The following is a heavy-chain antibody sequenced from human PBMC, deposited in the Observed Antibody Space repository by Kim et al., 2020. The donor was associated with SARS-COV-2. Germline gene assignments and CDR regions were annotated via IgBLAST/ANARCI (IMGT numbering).Heavy chain of an antibody. CDR2: IYTSGST. J-gene: IGHJ3*02. Sequence: SETLSLTCTVSGGSISSYYWSWIRQPAGKGLEWIGRIYTSGSTNYNPSLKSRVTMSVDTSKNQFSLKLSSVTAADTAVYYCARSIRTYYDFWSATGAFDIWGQGTMVTVSS. CDR3: ARSIRTYYDFWSATGAFDI. V-gene: IGHV4-4*07. CDR1: GGSISSYY. D-gene: IGHD3-3*01.